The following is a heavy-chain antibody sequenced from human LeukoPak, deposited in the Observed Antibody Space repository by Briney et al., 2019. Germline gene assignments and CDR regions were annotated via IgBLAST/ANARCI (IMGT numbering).Heavy chain of an antibody. CDR1: GFTLSSYS. J-gene: IGHJ4*02. CDR2: IKLDGSEK. CDR3: ARDQYDTWSRRGNFDS. D-gene: IGHD3-3*01. Sequence: PGGSLRLSCAVSGFTLSSYSMNWVRQAPGKGLEWVANIKLDGSEKNYADSVKGRFTISRDNTKNSLYLQMNSLRVEDTAVFYCARDQYDTWSRRGNFDSWGQGTLVIVSS. V-gene: IGHV3-7*03.